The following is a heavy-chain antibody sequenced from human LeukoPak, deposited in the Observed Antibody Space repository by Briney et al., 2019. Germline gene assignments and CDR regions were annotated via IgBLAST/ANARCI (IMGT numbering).Heavy chain of an antibody. D-gene: IGHD3-3*01. J-gene: IGHJ4*02. Sequence: SETLSLTCTISGGSVSDYYWGWIRQPPGKGLEWVGSISHRGSTYYNPSLRSRITMSLDRSKQKFSLKLTSVTAADTAVYFCARGAEYYAIWRGYAGYSDYWGQGISVTVSS. CDR3: ARGAEYYAIWRGYAGYSDY. CDR1: GGSVSDYY. CDR2: ISHRGST. V-gene: IGHV4-38-2*02.